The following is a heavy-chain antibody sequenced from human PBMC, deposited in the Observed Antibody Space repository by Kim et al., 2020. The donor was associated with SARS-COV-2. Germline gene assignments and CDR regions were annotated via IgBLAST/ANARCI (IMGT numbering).Heavy chain of an antibody. J-gene: IGHJ4*02. CDR1: GFTFSSYA. CDR2: ISGSGGST. D-gene: IGHD3-9*01. CDR3: AKDRELLRYFDWLLYPHFDY. Sequence: GGSLRLSCAASGFTFSSYAMSWVRQAPGKGLEWVSAISGSGGSTYYADSVKGRFTISRDNSKNTLYLQMNSLRAEDTAVYYCAKDRELLRYFDWLLYPHFDYWGQGTLVTVSS. V-gene: IGHV3-23*01.